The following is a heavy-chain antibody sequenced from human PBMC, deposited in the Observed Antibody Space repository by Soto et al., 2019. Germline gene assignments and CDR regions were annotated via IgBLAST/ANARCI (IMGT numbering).Heavy chain of an antibody. J-gene: IGHJ4*02. V-gene: IGHV1-46*01. CDR3: ARDLRADNY. D-gene: IGHD3-10*01. Sequence: QVQLVQSGAEVKKPGASVKLSCKASGYTFTSSYVHWVRQAPGQGLEWVAIINPNGGSTNYAQEFQGRATVPGDTATSTVCMELSSLHSDDTAVYYCARDLRADNYWGKGTLVTVSS. CDR1: GYTFTSSY. CDR2: INPNGGST.